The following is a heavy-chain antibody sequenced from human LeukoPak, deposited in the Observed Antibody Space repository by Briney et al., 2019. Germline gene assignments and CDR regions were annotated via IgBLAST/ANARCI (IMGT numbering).Heavy chain of an antibody. CDR3: ARKIFGTVYFDY. J-gene: IGHJ4*02. D-gene: IGHD1-1*01. Sequence: GGSLRLSCATSGFTFSTYEMNWVRQAPGKGLEWVSYISPSGTTIYYAGSVKGRFTISRDNAKNSVYLQMNTLRVEDTAVYYCARKIFGTVYFDYWGQGILVTVSS. CDR2: ISPSGTTI. CDR1: GFTFSTYE. V-gene: IGHV3-48*03.